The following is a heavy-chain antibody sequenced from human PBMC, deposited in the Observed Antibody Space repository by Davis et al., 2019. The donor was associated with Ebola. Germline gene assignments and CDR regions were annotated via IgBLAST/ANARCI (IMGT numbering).Heavy chain of an antibody. Sequence: GESLKISCAASGFTVSSNYMSWVRQAPGKGLEWVSVIYSGGSTYYADSVKGRFTISRDNSKNTLYLQMNSLRAEDTAVYYCARALRGSSWRRSYYYGMDVWGQGTTVTVSS. J-gene: IGHJ6*02. CDR2: IYSGGST. V-gene: IGHV3-53*01. CDR3: ARALRGSSWRRSYYYGMDV. D-gene: IGHD6-13*01. CDR1: GFTVSSNY.